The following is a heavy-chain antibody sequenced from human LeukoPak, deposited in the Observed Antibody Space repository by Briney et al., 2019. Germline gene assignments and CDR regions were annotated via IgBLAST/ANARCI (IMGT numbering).Heavy chain of an antibody. V-gene: IGHV3-9*01. CDR2: ISWNGGSI. J-gene: IGHJ3*02. CDR1: GFTFDDYA. CDR3: AKDRLITVPKLEDDVFDI. D-gene: IGHD4-17*01. Sequence: GGSLRLSCAASGFTFDDYAMHWVRQAPGKGLEWVSGISWNGGSINYADSVKGRFTISRDNAKNSLYLQMNSLRPEDTALYYCAKDRLITVPKLEDDVFDIWGQGTMVTVSS.